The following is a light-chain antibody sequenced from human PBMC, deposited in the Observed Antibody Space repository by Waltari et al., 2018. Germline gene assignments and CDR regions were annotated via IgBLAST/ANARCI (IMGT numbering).Light chain of an antibody. Sequence: DIVMTQSPLSLSVTPGEPASISCRSSQSLLHSNGYYYLDWYLQNPGQSPQLLMYLTSHRASGAPDRFSGSGSGTDFTLKISRVEAEDVGVYYCMQPLQSPRTFGQGTKLEIK. CDR3: MQPLQSPRT. J-gene: IGKJ2*01. CDR2: LTS. V-gene: IGKV2-28*01. CDR1: QSLLHSNGYYY.